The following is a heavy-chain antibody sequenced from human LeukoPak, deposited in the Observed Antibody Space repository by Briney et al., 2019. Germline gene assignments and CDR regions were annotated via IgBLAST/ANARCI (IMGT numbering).Heavy chain of an antibody. CDR3: ARTYSSGPKYFQH. D-gene: IGHD6-19*01. CDR1: GDSICGYY. J-gene: IGHJ1*01. Sequence: SETLSLTCTVHGDSICGYYWNSIRQPPGKGLEWIGHIYYNRRTNDNPSLKSRVTISVDASKNQFSLKLHSVTAADTAVYYCARTYSSGPKYFQHWGQGTLVTVSS. V-gene: IGHV4-59*08. CDR2: IYYNRRT.